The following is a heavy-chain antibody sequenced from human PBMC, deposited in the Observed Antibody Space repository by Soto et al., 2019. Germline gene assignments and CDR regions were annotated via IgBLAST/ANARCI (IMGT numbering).Heavy chain of an antibody. J-gene: IGHJ6*02. CDR3: AKDRIKYSSSFWERQARYYYYGMDV. Sequence: GASVQVSCKASGYTFTAYYMYWVCQAPGQGREWMGWINPKSGGTNYAQKFQDRVTLTRDTSTGTANMELSSLRAEDTAVYYCAKDRIKYSSSFWERQARYYYYGMDVWGQGTTVTVSS. V-gene: IGHV1-2*02. CDR1: GYTFTAYY. D-gene: IGHD6-6*01. CDR2: INPKSGGT.